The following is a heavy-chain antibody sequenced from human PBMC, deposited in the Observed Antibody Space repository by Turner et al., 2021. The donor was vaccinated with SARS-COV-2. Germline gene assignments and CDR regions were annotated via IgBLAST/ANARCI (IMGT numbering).Heavy chain of an antibody. J-gene: IGHJ3*02. Sequence: QVQLVESGGGVVQPGRALRLACAASGFTFSSYAMHWVRQAPGKGLEWVALISYDGSNKYYADSVKVRFTISRDNSKNTLYLQMNSLRAEDTAVYYCARVGGDYLDIWGQGTMVTVSS. CDR1: GFTFSSYA. D-gene: IGHD4-17*01. CDR2: ISYDGSNK. CDR3: ARVGGDYLDI. V-gene: IGHV3-30-3*01.